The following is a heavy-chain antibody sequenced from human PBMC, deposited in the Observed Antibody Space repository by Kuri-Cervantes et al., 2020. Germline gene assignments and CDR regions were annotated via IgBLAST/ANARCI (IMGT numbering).Heavy chain of an antibody. CDR2: ISYDGSNK. D-gene: IGHD1-26*01. J-gene: IGHJ4*02. Sequence: GESLKISCAASGFTFSSYGMHWVRQAPGKGLEWVAVISYDGSNKYYADSVKGRFTISRDNSKNTLYLQMNSLRAEDTAVYYCAKVGPHSGSYFGYWGQGTLVTVS. V-gene: IGHV3-30*18. CDR3: AKVGPHSGSYFGY. CDR1: GFTFSSYG.